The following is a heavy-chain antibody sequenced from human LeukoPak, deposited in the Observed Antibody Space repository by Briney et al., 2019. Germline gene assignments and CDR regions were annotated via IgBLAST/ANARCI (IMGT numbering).Heavy chain of an antibody. CDR1: GFTLDDYG. CDR3: AKAKQQLGPSTNYYMDV. Sequence: GGSLRLSCAASGFTLDDYGMSWVRQVPGKGPEWVSGNNWKGDNRGYADSVKGRFTISRDNSKNTLYLQMNSLRAEDTAVYYCAKAKQQLGPSTNYYMDVWGKGTTVTVSS. CDR2: NNWKGDNR. J-gene: IGHJ6*03. V-gene: IGHV3-20*04. D-gene: IGHD6-13*01.